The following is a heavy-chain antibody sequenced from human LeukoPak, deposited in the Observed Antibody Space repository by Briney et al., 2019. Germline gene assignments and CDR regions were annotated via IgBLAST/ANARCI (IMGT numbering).Heavy chain of an antibody. CDR2: TFYRSKWNN. CDR1: GDSVSSDSAA. CDR3: ARSVNNWFDP. V-gene: IGHV6-1*01. Sequence: SQTLSLTCAISGDSVSSDSAAWNWIRQSPSRGLEWLGRTFYRSKWNNDYAVSVKSRITINPDTSKNKFSLQLNSVSPEDTAVYYCARSVNNWFDPWGQGTLVTVSS. J-gene: IGHJ5*02. D-gene: IGHD2-8*01.